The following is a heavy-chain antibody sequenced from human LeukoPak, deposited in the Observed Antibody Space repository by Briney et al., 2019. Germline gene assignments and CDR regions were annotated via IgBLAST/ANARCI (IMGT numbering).Heavy chain of an antibody. Sequence: SETLSLTCTVSGGSISSYYLSWIRQPAGKGLEWMGRIYTSGSTNYNPSLKSRVTMSVETSKNQFSLKLSSVTAADTAVYYCARDSSPYYYDSSGVTPFDYWGQGTLVTVSS. D-gene: IGHD3-22*01. CDR2: IYTSGST. V-gene: IGHV4-4*07. CDR1: GGSISSYY. CDR3: ARDSSPYYYDSSGVTPFDY. J-gene: IGHJ4*02.